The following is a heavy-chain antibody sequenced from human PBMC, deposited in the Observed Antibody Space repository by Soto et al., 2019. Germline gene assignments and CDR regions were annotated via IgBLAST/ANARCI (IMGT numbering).Heavy chain of an antibody. CDR2: INHRGRT. CDR1: GGSFSGYY. J-gene: IGHJ4*02. Sequence: QVQLQQWGAGLLKPSETLSLTCAVYGGSFSGYYWSWIRQPPGKGLEWIGEINHRGRTNYNPSLKSRVTISVDTSKNQFSLKLSSVTAEDTAVYYCARVDDYWGQGTLVTVSS. D-gene: IGHD3-3*01. CDR3: ARVDDY. V-gene: IGHV4-34*01.